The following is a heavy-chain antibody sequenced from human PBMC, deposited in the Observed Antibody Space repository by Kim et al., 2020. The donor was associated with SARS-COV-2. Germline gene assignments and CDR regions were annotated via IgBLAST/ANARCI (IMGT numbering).Heavy chain of an antibody. CDR3: AMHSGWDYFDY. CDR1: GGSISSYY. D-gene: IGHD6-19*01. V-gene: IGHV4-59*01. J-gene: IGHJ4*02. CDR2: IYYSGST. Sequence: SETLSLTCTVSGGSISSYYWSWIRQPPGKGREWIGYIYYSGSTNYNPSLKSRVTISVDTSKNQFSLKLSSVTAGDTAWYDCAMHSGWDYFDYWGQGTLV.